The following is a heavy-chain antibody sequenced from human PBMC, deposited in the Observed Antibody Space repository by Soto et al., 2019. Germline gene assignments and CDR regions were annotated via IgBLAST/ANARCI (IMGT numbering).Heavy chain of an antibody. CDR1: GFTFSSYS. V-gene: IGHV3-21*01. Sequence: EVQLVESGGGLVKPGGSLRPSCAASGFTFSSYSMNWVRQAPGKGLEWVSSISSSSSYIYYADSVKGRFTISRDNAKNSLYLQMNSLRAEDTAVYYCARSMVRGVIIDAFDIWGQGTMVTVSS. J-gene: IGHJ3*02. CDR2: ISSSSSYI. D-gene: IGHD3-10*01. CDR3: ARSMVRGVIIDAFDI.